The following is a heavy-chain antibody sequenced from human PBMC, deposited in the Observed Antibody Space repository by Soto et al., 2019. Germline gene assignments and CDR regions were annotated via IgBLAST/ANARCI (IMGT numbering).Heavy chain of an antibody. Sequence: QVQLVQSGAEVKKPGASVKVSCKASGYTLTSYYMHWVRQAPGQGLECMAIINPRGDSTDYAQKFRGRVIVTRDTSTSTVYLDLSSLRSEDTAVYYGARVSGGGYPPFGYWGQGTLVTVSS. CDR3: ARVSGGGYPPFGY. D-gene: IGHD3-16*01. J-gene: IGHJ4*02. CDR2: INPRGDST. CDR1: GYTLTSYY. V-gene: IGHV1-46*01.